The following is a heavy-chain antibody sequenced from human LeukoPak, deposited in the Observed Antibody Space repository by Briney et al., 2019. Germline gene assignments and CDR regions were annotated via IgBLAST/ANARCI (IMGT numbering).Heavy chain of an antibody. Sequence: ASVKVSCKASGDTFTSCGISWVRQAPGQGLEWLGWISAYNGNTNYAQKLQGRVTMTTDTSTSTAFMELRSLRFDDTAVYYCARTRNTVTTNWFDPWGQGTLVTVSS. V-gene: IGHV1-18*01. CDR1: GDTFTSCG. D-gene: IGHD4-17*01. CDR2: ISAYNGNT. CDR3: ARTRNTVTTNWFDP. J-gene: IGHJ5*02.